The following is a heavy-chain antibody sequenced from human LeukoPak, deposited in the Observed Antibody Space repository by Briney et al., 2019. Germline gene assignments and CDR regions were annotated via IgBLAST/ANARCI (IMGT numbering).Heavy chain of an antibody. D-gene: IGHD3-3*01. CDR1: GFTFSTYW. CDR2: IKQDGSEK. J-gene: IGHJ2*01. Sequence: GGSLRLSCAASGFTFSTYWMNWVRQAPGKGLEWVANIKQDGSEKYYVDSVKGRFTLSRDSAKNSLYLQMNSLRAEDTAVYYCARAEWSDWYFDLWGRGTLVTVSS. CDR3: ARAEWSDWYFDL. V-gene: IGHV3-7*03.